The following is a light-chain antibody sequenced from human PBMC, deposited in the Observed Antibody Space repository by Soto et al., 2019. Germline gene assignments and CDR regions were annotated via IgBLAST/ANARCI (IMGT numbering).Light chain of an antibody. CDR1: QTIANY. V-gene: IGKV1-39*01. J-gene: IGKJ1*01. Sequence: DIQMTQSPSSLSASVGDRVTITCRASQTIANYLNWYQQKPGKAPKLLIYTASSLQSGVPSRFSGSGSGTDFTLTISTLQPEDFATYYCQQTYITPQIFGQGTKVEIK. CDR3: QQTYITPQI. CDR2: TAS.